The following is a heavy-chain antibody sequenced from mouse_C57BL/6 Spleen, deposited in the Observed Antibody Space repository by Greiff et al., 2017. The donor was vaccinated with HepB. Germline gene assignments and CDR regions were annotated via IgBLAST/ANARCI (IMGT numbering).Heavy chain of an antibody. J-gene: IGHJ3*01. CDR1: GYAFSSSW. D-gene: IGHD2-5*01. CDR3: ARPYSNYVWFAY. Sequence: QVQLKESGPELVKPGASVKISCKASGYAFSSSWMNWVKQRPGKGLEWIGRIYPGDGDTNYNGKFKGKATLTADKSSSTAYMQLSSLTSEDSAVYFCARPYSNYVWFAYWGQGTLVTVSA. CDR2: IYPGDGDT. V-gene: IGHV1-82*01.